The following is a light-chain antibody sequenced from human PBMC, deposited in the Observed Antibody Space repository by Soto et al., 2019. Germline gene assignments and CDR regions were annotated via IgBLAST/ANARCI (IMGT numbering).Light chain of an antibody. J-gene: IGKJ2*01. CDR3: QQSYSTRYT. CDR1: QSIASY. Sequence: DFQMTQSPSSLSASVGDRVTITCRASQSIASYLNWYQQKPGKAPKLLIYAASSLQSGVPSRFSGSGSGTDFTLTISSLQPEDFATYYCQQSYSTRYTFGQGTKVDIK. CDR2: AAS. V-gene: IGKV1-39*01.